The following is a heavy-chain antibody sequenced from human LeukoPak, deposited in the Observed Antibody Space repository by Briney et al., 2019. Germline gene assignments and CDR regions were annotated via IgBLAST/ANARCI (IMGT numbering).Heavy chain of an antibody. V-gene: IGHV3-23*01. CDR1: RFTFSSYV. J-gene: IGHJ4*02. Sequence: GGSLRLSCAASRFTFSSYVMSWVRQAPGKGMEWVASITGSGTGTFYADSVRGRLTIYRENTKKTVYLQTDSLRVEDTAVYYCANGGGGFWGQGTLVTVSS. D-gene: IGHD3-16*01. CDR2: ITGSGTGT. CDR3: ANGGGGF.